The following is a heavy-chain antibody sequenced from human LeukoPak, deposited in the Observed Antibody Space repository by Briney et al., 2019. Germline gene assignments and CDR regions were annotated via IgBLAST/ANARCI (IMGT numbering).Heavy chain of an antibody. V-gene: IGHV4-59*08. J-gene: IGHJ6*03. Sequence: SETLSLTCTVSNGSISSYYWSWIRQPPGKGLEWIGYIYDSGSTYYNPSLKSRVTISVDTSKNQFSLKLSSVTAADTAVYYCARGSRSTVAYYYYYMDVWGKGTTVTVSS. D-gene: IGHD3-10*01. CDR3: ARGSRSTVAYYYYYMDV. CDR1: NGSISSYY. CDR2: IYDSGST.